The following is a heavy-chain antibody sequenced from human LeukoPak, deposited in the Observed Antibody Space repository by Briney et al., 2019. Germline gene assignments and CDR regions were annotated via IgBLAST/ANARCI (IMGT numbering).Heavy chain of an antibody. CDR1: GGSISSYY. J-gene: IGHJ4*02. CDR3: ARGSVPLCSE. CDR2: IYYSGST. D-gene: IGHD3-10*02. Sequence: KPAETLSLTCTVSGGSISSYYWSWIRQPPGKGLEWILYIYYSGSTNYNPSLKSRVTISVDTSTNQVFLKLRSVTAADTAVYYCARGSVPLCSEWSQGNLVTVSS. V-gene: IGHV4-59*01.